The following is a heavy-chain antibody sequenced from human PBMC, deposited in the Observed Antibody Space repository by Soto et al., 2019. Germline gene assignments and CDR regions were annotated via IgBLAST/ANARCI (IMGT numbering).Heavy chain of an antibody. CDR1: GYSISSSNW. D-gene: IGHD2-2*01. J-gene: IGHJ5*02. CDR2: IYYSGST. CDR3: ARYSQYQQLGGFDP. Sequence: TLSLTCAVSGYSISSSNWWGWIRQPPGKGLEWIGYIYYSGSTYYNPSLKSRVTMSVDTSKNQFSLKLSSVTAVDTAVYYCARYSQYQQLGGFDPWGQGTLVTVSS. V-gene: IGHV4-28*02.